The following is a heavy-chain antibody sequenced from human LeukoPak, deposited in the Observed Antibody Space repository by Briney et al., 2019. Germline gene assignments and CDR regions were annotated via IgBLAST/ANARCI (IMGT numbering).Heavy chain of an antibody. D-gene: IGHD2-15*01. CDR2: INHSGST. V-gene: IGHV4-34*01. CDR1: GGSISSYY. J-gene: IGHJ1*01. CDR3: ARRLLGYCSGGSCYSGYFQH. Sequence: KPSETLSLTRTVSGGSISSYYWSWIRQPPGKGLEWIGEINHSGSTNSNPSLKSRVTVSVDTSKNLFSLKLSSVTAADTAVYYCARRLLGYCSGGSCYSGYFQHWGQGTLVTVSS.